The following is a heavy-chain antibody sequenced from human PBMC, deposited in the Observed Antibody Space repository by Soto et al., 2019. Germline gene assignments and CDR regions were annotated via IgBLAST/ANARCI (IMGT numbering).Heavy chain of an antibody. Sequence: GGSLRLSCAASGFTFSSYGMHWVRQAPGKGLEWVAVISYDGSNKYYVDSVKGRFTLSRDNSKNTVFLQMNSLRAEDTAVYYCAKDLAPITIFVVVTKEIYFYYYGMDVWGQGTTVTVSS. D-gene: IGHD3-3*01. CDR2: ISYDGSNK. V-gene: IGHV3-30*18. CDR1: GFTFSSYG. CDR3: AKDLAPITIFVVVTKEIYFYYYGMDV. J-gene: IGHJ6*02.